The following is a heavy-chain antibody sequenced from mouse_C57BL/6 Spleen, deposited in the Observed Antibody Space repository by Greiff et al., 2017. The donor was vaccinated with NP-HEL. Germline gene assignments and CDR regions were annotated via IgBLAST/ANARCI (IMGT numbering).Heavy chain of an antibody. J-gene: IGHJ2*01. CDR1: GFNIKDDY. Sequence: VQLQQSGAELVRPGASVKLSCTASGFNIKDDYMHWVKQRPEQGLEWIGWIDPENGDTEYASKFQGKATITADTSSNTAYLQLSSLTSEDTAVYYCTTDYSNYEGGYWGQGTTLTVSS. CDR3: TTDYSNYEGGY. D-gene: IGHD2-5*01. V-gene: IGHV14-4*01. CDR2: IDPENGDT.